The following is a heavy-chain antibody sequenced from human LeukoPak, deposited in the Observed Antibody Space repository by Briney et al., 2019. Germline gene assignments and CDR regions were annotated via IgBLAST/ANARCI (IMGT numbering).Heavy chain of an antibody. J-gene: IGHJ4*02. D-gene: IGHD6-6*01. Sequence: SEALSLTRAVYGGSFSGYYWSWIRQPPGKGLEWIGEINHSGSTNYNPSLKSRVTISVDTSKNQFSLKLSSVTAADTAVYYWAGLGIAARLGNFDYWGQGTLVTVSS. CDR1: GGSFSGYY. CDR3: AGLGIAARLGNFDY. V-gene: IGHV4-34*01. CDR2: INHSGST.